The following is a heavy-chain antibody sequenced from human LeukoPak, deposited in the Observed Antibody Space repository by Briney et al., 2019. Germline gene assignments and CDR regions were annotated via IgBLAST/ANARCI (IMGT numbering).Heavy chain of an antibody. D-gene: IGHD6-13*01. V-gene: IGHV3-7*01. J-gene: IGHJ6*03. CDR2: IKREGGDR. CDR3: ARVAVAGIYFYYYMDV. CDR1: GFTVNINY. Sequence: GGALRLSCAASGFTVNINYMIWGRQAPGKGLEGVAYIKREGGDRYYVDSVKRRVTISRDNTKNSLYLQMNSLRAEDTAVYYCARVAVAGIYFYYYMDVWGKGTTVTVSS.